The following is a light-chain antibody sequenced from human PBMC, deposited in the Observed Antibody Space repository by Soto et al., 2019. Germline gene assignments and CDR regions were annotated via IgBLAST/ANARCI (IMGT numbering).Light chain of an antibody. CDR2: WAS. CDR1: QTLLYTSNNRNY. Sequence: DIVMAQSPESLAVSLGERATINCKSSQTLLYTSNNRNYLAWFQQKPGQPPKLLIYWASNRESGVPDRFSGSGSGTDFTLTISSLQAEDVAVYYCQQYYRTPWTFGQGTKVDIK. J-gene: IGKJ1*01. V-gene: IGKV4-1*01. CDR3: QQYYRTPWT.